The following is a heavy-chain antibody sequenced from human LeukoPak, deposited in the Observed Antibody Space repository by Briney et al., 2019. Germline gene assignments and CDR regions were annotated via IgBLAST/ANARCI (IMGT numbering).Heavy chain of an antibody. CDR3: ARVMPRARGYSYGSDY. Sequence: SGTLSLTCAVSGGPISSSNWWSWVRQPPGKGLEWIGEIYHSGSTNYNPSLKSRVTISVDKSKNQFSLKLSSVTAADTAVYYCARVMPRARGYSYGSDYWGQGTLVTVSS. D-gene: IGHD5-18*01. J-gene: IGHJ4*02. CDR1: GGPISSSNW. V-gene: IGHV4-4*02. CDR2: IYHSGST.